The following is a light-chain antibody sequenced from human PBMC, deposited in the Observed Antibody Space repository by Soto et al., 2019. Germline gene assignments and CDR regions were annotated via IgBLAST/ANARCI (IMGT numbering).Light chain of an antibody. CDR3: QKYNSAPHP. CDR2: AAS. J-gene: IGKJ2*01. V-gene: IGKV1-27*01. Sequence: DIPMTQSPSSLSASVGDRVTITCRASQGISNYLAWYQQKPGKVPKLLIYAASTLQSGVPPRFSGSGSGTDFTRTISSLQPEDVATYYCQKYNSAPHPFGQGNKLEIK. CDR1: QGISNY.